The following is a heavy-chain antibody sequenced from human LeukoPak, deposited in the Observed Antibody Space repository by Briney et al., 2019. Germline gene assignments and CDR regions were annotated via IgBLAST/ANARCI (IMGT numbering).Heavy chain of an antibody. CDR3: ALDSSGWSDDSFDI. D-gene: IGHD6-13*01. CDR1: GASISFYY. J-gene: IGHJ3*02. Sequence: SETLSLTCTVSGASISFYYWSWIRQPPGKGLEWIGYIYYSGSTNYNPSLKSRVTMSVDTSKNHFSLNLNSVTAADTAIYYCALDSSGWSDDSFDIWGQGTMVTVSS. V-gene: IGHV4-59*01. CDR2: IYYSGST.